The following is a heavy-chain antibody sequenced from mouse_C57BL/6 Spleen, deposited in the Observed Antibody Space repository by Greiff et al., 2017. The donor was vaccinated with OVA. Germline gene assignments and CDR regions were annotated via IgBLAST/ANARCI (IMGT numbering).Heavy chain of an antibody. CDR3: ARSGYYGSSLHYFDY. Sequence: QVQLKQPGAELVKPGASVKLSCKASGYTFTSYWMHWVKQRPGQGLEWIGMIHPNSGSTNYNEKFKSKATLTVDKSSSTAYMQLSSLTSEDSAVYYCARSGYYGSSLHYFDYWGQGTTLTVSS. CDR1: GYTFTSYW. CDR2: IHPNSGST. J-gene: IGHJ2*01. V-gene: IGHV1-64*01. D-gene: IGHD1-1*01.